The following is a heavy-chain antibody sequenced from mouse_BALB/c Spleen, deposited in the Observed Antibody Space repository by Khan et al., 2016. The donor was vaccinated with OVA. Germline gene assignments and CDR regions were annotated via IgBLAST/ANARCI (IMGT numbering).Heavy chain of an antibody. D-gene: IGHD2-1*01. V-gene: IGHV1S56*01. J-gene: IGHJ3*01. CDR2: IYPGNVNT. CDR3: AREGYYGNNGAWFVY. CDR1: GYTFTNYY. Sequence: VQLQQSGPELVKPGASVRISCKASGYTFTNYYIHWIKQRPGQGLEWIGWIYPGNVNTKYNEKFKGKATLTADKSSSPAYMQLSSLTSEDSAVYFCAREGYYGNNGAWFVYWGQGTLVTVSA.